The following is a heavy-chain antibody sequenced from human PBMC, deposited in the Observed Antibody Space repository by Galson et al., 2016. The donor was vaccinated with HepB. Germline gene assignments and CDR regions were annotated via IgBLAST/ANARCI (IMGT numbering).Heavy chain of an antibody. V-gene: IGHV3-48*01. CDR3: ARDPLALVVPSVIT. CDR1: GFNFGGYG. CDR2: ISSSGSSI. Sequence: SLRLSCAASGFNFGGYGMNWVRQAPGKGLEWISYISSSGSSIDSDDSVKGRFTISRDNAKDSLYLQMNSLRADDTAMYDCARDPLALVVPSVITWGQGTLVSVSS. D-gene: IGHD2-2*01. J-gene: IGHJ4*02.